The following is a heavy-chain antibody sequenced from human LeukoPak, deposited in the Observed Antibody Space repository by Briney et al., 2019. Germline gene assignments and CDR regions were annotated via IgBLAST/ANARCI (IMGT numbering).Heavy chain of an antibody. D-gene: IGHD4-17*01. J-gene: IGHJ4*02. CDR2: MNPNSGNT. V-gene: IGHV1-8*01. CDR3: ARDGSDYGDVDY. Sequence: VASVKVSCKASGYTFTSYDINWVRQATGQGLEWMGWMNPNSGNTGYAQKFQGRVTMTRNTSISTAYMELSSLRSEDTAVYYCARDGSDYGDVDYWGQGTLVTVSS. CDR1: GYTFTSYD.